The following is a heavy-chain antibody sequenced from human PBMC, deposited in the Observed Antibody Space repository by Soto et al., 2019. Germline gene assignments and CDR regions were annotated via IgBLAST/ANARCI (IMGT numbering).Heavy chain of an antibody. J-gene: IGHJ6*03. D-gene: IGHD4-17*01. V-gene: IGHV4-34*01. CDR2: INHSGST. CDR3: ARNTVTTLHYYYYYYMDV. Sequence: PSETLSLTCAVYGGSFSGYYWSWIRQPPGKGLEWIGEINHSGSTNYNPSLKSRVTISVDTSKNQFSLKLSSVTAADTAVYYCARNTVTTLHYYYYYYMDVWGKGTTITVSS. CDR1: GGSFSGYY.